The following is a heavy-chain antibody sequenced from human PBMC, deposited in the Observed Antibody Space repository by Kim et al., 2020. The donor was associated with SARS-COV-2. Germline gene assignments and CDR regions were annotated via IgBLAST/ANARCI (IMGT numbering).Heavy chain of an antibody. Sequence: SVKVSCKASGGTFSSYAISWVRQAPGQGLEWMGGIIPIFGTANYAQNFQGRVTITADESTSTAYMELSSLRSEDTAVYYCARVAGYCSSTSCLTRGPYYYGMDVWGQGTTVTVSS. CDR2: IIPIFGTA. D-gene: IGHD2-2*01. CDR1: GGTFSSYA. J-gene: IGHJ6*02. CDR3: ARVAGYCSSTSCLTRGPYYYGMDV. V-gene: IGHV1-69*13.